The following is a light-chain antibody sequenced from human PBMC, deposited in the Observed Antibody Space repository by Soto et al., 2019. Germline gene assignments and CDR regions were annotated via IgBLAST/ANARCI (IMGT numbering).Light chain of an antibody. CDR2: AAS. Sequence: DIQMTQSPSSLSASVGDRVTITCRASQTISDYLNWYQQKVGKAPKLLIYAASTLQSGVPSRFSGSGSGTDFTLNINSLQPEDFATYYCQQTYTTPQTFGQGTKLEIK. CDR3: QQTYTTPQT. CDR1: QTISDY. J-gene: IGKJ2*01. V-gene: IGKV1-39*01.